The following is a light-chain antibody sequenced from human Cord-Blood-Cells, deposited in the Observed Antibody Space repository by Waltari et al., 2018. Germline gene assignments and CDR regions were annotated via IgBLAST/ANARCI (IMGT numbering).Light chain of an antibody. CDR1: QSVSSSY. V-gene: IGKV3-20*01. CDR2: GAS. Sequence: EIVLTQSPGTLSLSPGERATLSCRASQSVSSSYLAWYQQKPGQAPRLLIYGASSRATGIPDRFSGSGSGTDFTLTISRLEPGDFAVYYCQQYGSSLLTFGPGTKVDIK. J-gene: IGKJ3*01. CDR3: QQYGSSLLT.